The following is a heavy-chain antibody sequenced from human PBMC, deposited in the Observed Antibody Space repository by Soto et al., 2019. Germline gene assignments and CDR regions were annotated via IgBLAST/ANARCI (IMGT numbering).Heavy chain of an antibody. CDR2: MYYTGDK. CDR3: ARRSSSSLGSLFDP. CDR1: GGSTSSSTYY. V-gene: IGHV4-39*01. D-gene: IGHD6-6*01. J-gene: IGHJ5*02. Sequence: SETLSLTCTVSGGSTSSSTYYWDWIRQPPGKGLEWIGAMYYTGDKNYNPSLESRVTMSVDTSKNQFSLKLSSVTPTDTAVYYCARRSSSSLGSLFDPWGRGILVTVSS.